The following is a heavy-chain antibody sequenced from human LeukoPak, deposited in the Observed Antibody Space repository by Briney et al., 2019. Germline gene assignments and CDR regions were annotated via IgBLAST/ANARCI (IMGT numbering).Heavy chain of an antibody. V-gene: IGHV1-69*01. CDR2: IIPIFGTA. CDR1: GGTFSSYA. D-gene: IGHD6-19*01. Sequence: SVKVSCKASGGTFSSYASSWVRQAPGQGLGWMGGIIPIFGTANYAQKFQGRVTITADESTSTAYMELSSLRSEDTAVYYCARLAVAGTKYYYYYGMDVWGQGTTVTVSS. CDR3: ARLAVAGTKYYYYYGMDV. J-gene: IGHJ6*02.